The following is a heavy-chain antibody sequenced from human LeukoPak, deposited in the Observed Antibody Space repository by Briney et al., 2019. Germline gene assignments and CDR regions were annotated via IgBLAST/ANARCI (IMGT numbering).Heavy chain of an antibody. D-gene: IGHD6-13*01. J-gene: IGHJ4*02. CDR2: IYPGDSDT. Sequence: GESLKISCKGSGYSFTSYWIGWVRQMPGKGLEWMGIIYPGDSDTRYSPSFQGQVTISADKSISTAYLQWSSLKALDTAMYYCARSPLSAAGQLLHFDYWGQGTLVT. V-gene: IGHV5-51*01. CDR3: ARSPLSAAGQLLHFDY. CDR1: GYSFTSYW.